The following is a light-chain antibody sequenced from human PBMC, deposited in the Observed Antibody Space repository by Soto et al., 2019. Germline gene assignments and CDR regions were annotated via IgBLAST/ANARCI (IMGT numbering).Light chain of an antibody. CDR1: QSVRSD. J-gene: IGKJ1*01. V-gene: IGKV3-15*01. Sequence: EIVMTQSPATLSVSPGERATLSCRASQSVRSDLAWYQQKPGQAPRLLIYAASTRATGIPARFSGSGSGTEFTLTISSLQSEDFAVYYCQQYNNWPPWTFGQGTKVEI. CDR3: QQYNNWPPWT. CDR2: AAS.